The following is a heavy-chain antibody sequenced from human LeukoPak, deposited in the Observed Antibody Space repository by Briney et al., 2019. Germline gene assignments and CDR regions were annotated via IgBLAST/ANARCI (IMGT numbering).Heavy chain of an antibody. CDR3: ARGDYYDSRGYYFDY. CDR2: IYHSGST. Sequence: SETLSITCAVSGGSISSGGYSWSWIRQPPGKGLEWIGYIYHSGSTYYNPSLKSRVTISVDRSKNQFSLKLSSVTAADTAVYYCARGDYYDSRGYYFDYWGQGTLVTVSS. CDR1: GGSISSGGYS. D-gene: IGHD3-22*01. J-gene: IGHJ4*02. V-gene: IGHV4-30-2*01.